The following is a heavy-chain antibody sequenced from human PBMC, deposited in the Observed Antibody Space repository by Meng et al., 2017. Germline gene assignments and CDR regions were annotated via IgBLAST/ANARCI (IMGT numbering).Heavy chain of an antibody. D-gene: IGHD3-10*01. CDR1: GFTFSSYA. CDR2: ISGSGGST. Sequence: GGSLRLSCAASGFTFSSYAMSWVRQAPGKGLEWVSAISGSGGSTYYADSVKGRFTISRDNSKNTLYLQMNSLRAEDTAVYYCAKGLITMVRGVIITPQYFDYWGQGTLVTVSS. CDR3: AKGLITMVRGVIITPQYFDY. J-gene: IGHJ4*02. V-gene: IGHV3-23*01.